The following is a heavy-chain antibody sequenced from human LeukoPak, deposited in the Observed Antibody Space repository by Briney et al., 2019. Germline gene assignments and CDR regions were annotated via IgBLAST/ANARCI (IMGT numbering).Heavy chain of an antibody. Sequence: GGSLRLSCAASGFTFSDYYMSWIRQAPGKGLEWVSYISSSGSTIYYADSVKGRFTISRDNAKNPLYLQVNSLRAEDTAVYYCARDLGSGSYSFALDYWGQGTLVTVSS. J-gene: IGHJ4*02. CDR1: GFTFSDYY. CDR2: ISSSGSTI. CDR3: ARDLGSGSYSFALDY. D-gene: IGHD1-26*01. V-gene: IGHV3-11*01.